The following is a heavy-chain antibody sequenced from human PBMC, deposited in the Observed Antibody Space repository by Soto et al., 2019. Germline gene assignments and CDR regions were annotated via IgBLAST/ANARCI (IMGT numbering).Heavy chain of an antibody. CDR2: INHSGST. V-gene: IGHV4-34*01. J-gene: IGHJ4*02. CDR3: ARGGSIAARYRLFDY. D-gene: IGHD6-6*01. Sequence: PSETLSLTCAVYGGSFSGYYWSWIRQPPGKGLEWIGEINHSGSTNYNPSLKSRVTISVDTSKNQFSLKLSSVTAADTAVYYCARGGSIAARYRLFDYRGQGTLVTVPS. CDR1: GGSFSGYY.